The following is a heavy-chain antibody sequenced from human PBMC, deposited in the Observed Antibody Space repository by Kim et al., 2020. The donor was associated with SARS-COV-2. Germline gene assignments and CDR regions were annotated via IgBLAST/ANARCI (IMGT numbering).Heavy chain of an antibody. CDR1: GFTFSDHY. Sequence: GGSLRISCAASGFTFSDHYMDWVRQAPGKGLEWVGRSRNKANSYTTEYAASVKGRCTVSRDDSKNSLYLQMDSLKTEDTAVYYCTRVTFDDYYDYWGQGTLVTVSP. CDR3: TRVTFDDYYDY. V-gene: IGHV3-72*01. J-gene: IGHJ4*02. CDR2: SRNKANSYTT.